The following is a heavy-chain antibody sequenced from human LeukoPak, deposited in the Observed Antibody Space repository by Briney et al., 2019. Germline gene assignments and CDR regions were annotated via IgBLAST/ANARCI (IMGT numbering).Heavy chain of an antibody. CDR2: INQRGSEK. V-gene: IGHV3-7*03. Sequence: GGSLRLSCAASGFTFSNYWMSWVRQGPGEGLEWVANINQRGSEKYYVDSVKGRFTISRDNAKNSLDLQMNSLRVEDTAIYYCARFVVPPGNRGWYYEYWGQGTLVTVSS. CDR3: ARFVVPPGNRGWYYEY. CDR1: GFTFSNYW. D-gene: IGHD2-2*01. J-gene: IGHJ4*02.